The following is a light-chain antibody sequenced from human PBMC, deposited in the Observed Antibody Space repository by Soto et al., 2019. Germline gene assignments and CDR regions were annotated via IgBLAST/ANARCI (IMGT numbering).Light chain of an antibody. J-gene: IGKJ1*01. V-gene: IGKV4-1*01. CDR2: WAS. CDR3: QQYYSAPRT. CDR1: QSVLYSSNNKNY. Sequence: DIVMTQSPDSLAVSLGERATINCKSSQSVLYSSNNKNYLAWYQKKPGQPPKLLIYWASTRESGVPARFTGSGSGTDFTLTISSLLAEDVAVYYCQQYYSAPRTFGQGTKVEIK.